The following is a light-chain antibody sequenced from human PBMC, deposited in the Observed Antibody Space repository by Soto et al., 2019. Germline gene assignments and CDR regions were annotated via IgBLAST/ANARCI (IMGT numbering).Light chain of an antibody. V-gene: IGKV1-39*01. CDR1: QSITSK. Sequence: DIQMTQSPSSLSASVGDRVTITCRASQSITSKLNWYQQKPGKVPNLLIYAASSLQSGVPSRFSGSGSGTDFTLTISSLQPEDFATYYCQQYNSYSTWTFGQGTKVDIK. J-gene: IGKJ1*01. CDR3: QQYNSYSTWT. CDR2: AAS.